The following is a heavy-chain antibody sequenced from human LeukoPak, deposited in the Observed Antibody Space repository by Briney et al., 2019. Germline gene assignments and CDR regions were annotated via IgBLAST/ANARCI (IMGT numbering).Heavy chain of an antibody. J-gene: IGHJ5*02. V-gene: IGHV1-18*01. D-gene: IGHD3-10*01. CDR2: ISAYNGNT. Sequence: ASVKVSCKASGYTFTGYGISWVRQAPGQGLEWVGWISAYNGNTNYAQKLQGRVTMTTDTSTSPAYMELRSLRSDDTAVYYCARDALLWFGELSNWFDPWGQGTLVTVSS. CDR1: GYTFTGYG. CDR3: ARDALLWFGELSNWFDP.